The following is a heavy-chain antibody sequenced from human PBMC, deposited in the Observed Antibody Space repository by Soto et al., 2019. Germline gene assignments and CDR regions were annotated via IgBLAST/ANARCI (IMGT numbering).Heavy chain of an antibody. J-gene: IGHJ5*02. D-gene: IGHD3-10*01. V-gene: IGHV1-46*01. Sequence: QVQLVQSGAEVKKPGASVKVSCKASGYTFTDYYMHWVRQAPGQGLEWMGLINPSGGSTSYAQKFQGRVTMTRDTSTSTVDMGLNSLRSEDTAVYYCARTMVRGVNWFDPWGQGTLVTVSS. CDR1: GYTFTDYY. CDR2: INPSGGST. CDR3: ARTMVRGVNWFDP.